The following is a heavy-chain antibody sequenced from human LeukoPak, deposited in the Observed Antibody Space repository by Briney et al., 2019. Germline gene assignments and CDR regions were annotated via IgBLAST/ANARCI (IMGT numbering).Heavy chain of an antibody. CDR3: ARSSILEWLPYYYYYMDV. J-gene: IGHJ6*03. V-gene: IGHV3-21*01. CDR1: GFTFSSYS. CDR2: ISSSSSYI. D-gene: IGHD3-3*01. Sequence: GGSLRLSCAASGFTFSSYSMNWVRQAPGKGLEWVSSISSSSSYIYYADSVKGRFTISRDNAKNSLYLQMNSLRAGDTAVYYCARSSILEWLPYYYYYMDVWGKGTTVTVSS.